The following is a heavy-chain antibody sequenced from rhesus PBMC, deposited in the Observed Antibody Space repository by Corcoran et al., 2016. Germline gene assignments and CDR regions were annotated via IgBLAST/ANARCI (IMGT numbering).Heavy chain of an antibody. CDR1: GYSISSGYD. J-gene: IGHJ4*01. V-gene: IGHV4-76*01. Sequence: QVQLQESGPGVVKPSETLSLTCAVSGYSISSGYDWSWIRQPPGKGLEWIGYIYGSSGSTNYTPSLKKRVTISKDTSKNQFSLKLGSVTAADTAVYYCARGGLQYFDYWGQGVLVTVSS. CDR3: ARGGLQYFDY. CDR2: IYGSSGST. D-gene: IGHD1-44*01.